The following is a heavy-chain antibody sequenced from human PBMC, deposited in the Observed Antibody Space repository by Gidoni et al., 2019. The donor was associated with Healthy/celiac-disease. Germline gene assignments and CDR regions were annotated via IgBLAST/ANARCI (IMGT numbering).Heavy chain of an antibody. V-gene: IGHV7-4-1*02. CDR3: ARDGLGVPAATPWGYYYYYMDV. J-gene: IGHJ6*03. CDR1: GYTFTSYA. D-gene: IGHD2-2*01. Sequence: QVQLVQSGSELKKPGASVKVSCKASGYTFTSYAMNWVRQAPGQGLEWMGWINTNTGNPTYAQGFTGRFVFSLDTSVSTAYLQISSLKAEDTAVYYCARDGLGVPAATPWGYYYYYMDVWGKGTTVTVSS. CDR2: INTNTGNP.